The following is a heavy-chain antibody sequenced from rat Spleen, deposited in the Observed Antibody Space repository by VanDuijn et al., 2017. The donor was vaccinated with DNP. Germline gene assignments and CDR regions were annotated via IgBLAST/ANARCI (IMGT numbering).Heavy chain of an antibody. J-gene: IGHJ2*01. D-gene: IGHD1-11*01. CDR2: ISTGGGNT. Sequence: EVQLVESGGGLVQPGRSMKLSCAASGFTFNNSDMAWVRQAPTKGLEWVASISTGGGNTYYRDSVKGRFTISRDNAKNTLYLQMDSLRSEDTATFYCTTDFERGYWGQGVMVTVSS. CDR1: GFTFNNSD. V-gene: IGHV5-25*01. CDR3: TTDFERGY.